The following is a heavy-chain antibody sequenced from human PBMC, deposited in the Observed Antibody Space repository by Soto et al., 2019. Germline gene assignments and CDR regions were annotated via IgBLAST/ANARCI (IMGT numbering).Heavy chain of an antibody. D-gene: IGHD1-1*01. J-gene: IGHJ6*02. CDR2: IYYSGST. CDR3: ARAGGWKRYGMDV. CDR1: GGSISSYY. V-gene: IGHV4-59*01. Sequence: KSSETLSLTCTVSGGSISSYYWSWIRQPPGKGLEWIGYIYYSGSTNYNPSLKSRVTISVDTSKNQFSLKLSSVTAADTAVYYCARAGGWKRYGMDVWGQGTTVTVSS.